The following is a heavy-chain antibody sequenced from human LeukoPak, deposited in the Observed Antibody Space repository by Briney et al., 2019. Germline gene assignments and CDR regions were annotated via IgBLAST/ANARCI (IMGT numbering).Heavy chain of an antibody. CDR2: IKQDGSAK. CDR3: ARDGDLHSTTGAFGI. V-gene: IGHV3-7*01. D-gene: IGHD7-27*01. CDR1: GFTFSSYW. Sequence: PGGSLRLSCAASGFTFSSYWMSWVRQAPGKGLEWVANIKQDGSAKYYVDSVEGRFTISRDNTKNSLYLHMSSLRAEDTAVYYCARDGDLHSTTGAFGIWGQGTLVTVSS. J-gene: IGHJ3*02.